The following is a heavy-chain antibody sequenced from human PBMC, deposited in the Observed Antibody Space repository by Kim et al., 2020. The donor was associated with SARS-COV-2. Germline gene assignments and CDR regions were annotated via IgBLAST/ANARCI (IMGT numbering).Heavy chain of an antibody. J-gene: IGHJ5*02. Sequence: GGSLRLSCAASGFTFSTSAMNWVRQAPGKGLEWVSGIASGGVSTKYADSVKGRFTISRDNSKNTLHLQMNSLRVEDTAVYYCVKGIAASWGQGTLVTVSS. V-gene: IGHV3-23*01. D-gene: IGHD6-13*01. CDR3: VKGIAAS. CDR2: IASGGVST. CDR1: GFTFSTSA.